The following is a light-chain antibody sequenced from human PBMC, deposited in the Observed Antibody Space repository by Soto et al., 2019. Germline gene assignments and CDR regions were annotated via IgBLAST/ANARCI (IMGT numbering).Light chain of an antibody. CDR2: DAS. Sequence: DIQMTQSPSTLSASVGDRVTITCRASQSIGTHLAWYQQKPGKAPEVLIYDASTLESGVPSSFSGSGSGTKFTLTLSNLRPDDFATYYCQQYSSNLYTFGQGTKLEIK. V-gene: IGKV1-5*01. J-gene: IGKJ2*01. CDR1: QSIGTH. CDR3: QQYSSNLYT.